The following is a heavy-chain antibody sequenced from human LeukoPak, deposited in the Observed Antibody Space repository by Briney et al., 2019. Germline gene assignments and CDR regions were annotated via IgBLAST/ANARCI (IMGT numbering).Heavy chain of an antibody. J-gene: IGHJ4*02. CDR2: ISSYSGNT. CDR3: ARDRTYAFDY. V-gene: IGHV1-18*04. CDR1: GYTFTSNG. Sequence: ASVKVSCKASGYTFTSNGISWVRQAPGQGLEWMGWISSYSGNTNYAQNLQGRVTMTTDTSTSTAYMELRSLRSDDTAVYYCARDRTYAFDYWSQGTLVTVSS. D-gene: IGHD1/OR15-1a*01.